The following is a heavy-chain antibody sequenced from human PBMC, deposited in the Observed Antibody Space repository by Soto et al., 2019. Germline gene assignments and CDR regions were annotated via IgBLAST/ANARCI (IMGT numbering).Heavy chain of an antibody. CDR1: GYTFTSYG. J-gene: IGHJ4*02. V-gene: IGHV1-18*01. CDR2: ISDYGGST. CDR3: ASDGALGYCSGGSCPYYFDY. Sequence: ASVKVSCKGSGYTFTSYGMSWVGQAPGQGIEWMGWISDYGGSTSYAQKFQGRVTMTSDTSTSTVYMELSSLRSEDTAVYYCASDGALGYCSGGSCPYYFDYWGQGTLVTVSS. D-gene: IGHD2-15*01.